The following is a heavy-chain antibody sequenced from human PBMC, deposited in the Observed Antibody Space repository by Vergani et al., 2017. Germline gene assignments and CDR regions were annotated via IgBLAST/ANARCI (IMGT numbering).Heavy chain of an antibody. V-gene: IGHV1-69*01. CDR3: ARPDPTYCGGDGPIRYGMDV. J-gene: IGHJ6*02. Sequence: QVQLVQSGAEVKKPGSSVKVSCKASGGTFSSYAISWVRQAPGQGLEWMGGIIPIFGTANYAQTFQGRVTITADESTSTAYMELSSLRSEDTAVYYCARPDPTYCGGDGPIRYGMDVWGQGTTVTVSS. D-gene: IGHD2-21*02. CDR1: GGTFSSYA. CDR2: IIPIFGTA.